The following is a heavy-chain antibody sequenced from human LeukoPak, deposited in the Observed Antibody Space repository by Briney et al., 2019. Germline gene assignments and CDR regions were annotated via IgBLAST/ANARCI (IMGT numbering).Heavy chain of an antibody. CDR1: GLTFTNYG. V-gene: IGHV3-23*01. Sequence: PGGSLRLSCAASGLTFTNYGMSWVRQAPGKGLEWVSGINAGGGSAYADSVKGRFTISRDNSKNTLYLQMTSLRVEDTAVYYCAKDHTSGWLWGQGTLVTVSS. CDR3: AKDHTSGWL. J-gene: IGHJ4*02. CDR2: INAGGGSA. D-gene: IGHD6-19*01.